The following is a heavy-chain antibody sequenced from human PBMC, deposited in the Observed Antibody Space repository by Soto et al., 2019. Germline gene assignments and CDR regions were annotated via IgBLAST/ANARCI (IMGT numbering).Heavy chain of an antibody. J-gene: IGHJ6*02. D-gene: IGHD3-9*01. CDR2: IYYSGST. Sequence: SETLSLTCTVSGGSISSYYWSWIRQPPGKGLEWIGYIYYSGSTNYNPSLKSRVTISVDTSKNQFSLKLSSVTAADTAVYYCARVRTYYDILTGYSYYYYGMDVWGQGTTVTISS. CDR3: ARVRTYYDILTGYSYYYYGMDV. CDR1: GGSISSYY. V-gene: IGHV4-59*01.